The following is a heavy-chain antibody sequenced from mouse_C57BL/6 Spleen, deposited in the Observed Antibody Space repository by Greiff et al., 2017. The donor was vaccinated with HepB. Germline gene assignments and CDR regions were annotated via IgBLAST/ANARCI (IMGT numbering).Heavy chain of an antibody. CDR2: INPNNGGT. J-gene: IGHJ3*01. CDR3: ARDYDYDAGFAY. V-gene: IGHV1-26*01. CDR1: GYTFTDYY. Sequence: EVQLQQSGPELVKPGASVKISCKASGYTFTDYYMNWVKQSHGKSLEWIGDINPNNGGTSYNQKFKGKATLTVDKSSSTAYMEIRSRTSEDAAVFYCARDYDYDAGFAYWGQGTLVTVSA. D-gene: IGHD2-4*01.